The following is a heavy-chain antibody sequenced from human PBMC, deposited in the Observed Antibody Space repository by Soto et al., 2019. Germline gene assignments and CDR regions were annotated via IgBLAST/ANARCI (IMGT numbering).Heavy chain of an antibody. CDR2: LNPFDESS. CDR1: GYSFTVHY. D-gene: IGHD1-26*01. CDR3: ATGGDNSVEFYSYGMDV. Sequence: QVQLVQSGAEVKKPGASVKISCKASGYSFTVHYMHWVRQAPGQGLEWMGVLNPFDESSTYAQRFRGRVTMTRDTSTSTVYMERSRLRLEDTAVYFCATGGDNSVEFYSYGMDVWGQGTTVTVSS. V-gene: IGHV1-46*01. J-gene: IGHJ6*02.